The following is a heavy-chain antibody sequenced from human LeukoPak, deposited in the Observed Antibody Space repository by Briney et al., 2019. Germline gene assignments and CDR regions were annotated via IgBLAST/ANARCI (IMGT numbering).Heavy chain of an antibody. V-gene: IGHV1-18*01. D-gene: IGHD3-10*01. CDR1: GYTFTSYG. CDR2: ISAYNGNT. CDR3: ARGSDFYGSVYGMDV. J-gene: IGHJ6*02. Sequence: ASVKVSCKASGYTFTSYGISWVRQAPGQGREWMGWISAYNGNTNYAQKLQGRVTMTTDTSTSTAYMELRSLRSDDTAVYYCARGSDFYGSVYGMDVWGQGTTVTVSS.